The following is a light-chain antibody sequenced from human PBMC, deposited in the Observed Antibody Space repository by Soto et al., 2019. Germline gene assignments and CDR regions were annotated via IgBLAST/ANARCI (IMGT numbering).Light chain of an antibody. CDR2: GNS. CDR3: QSYDSSLSAYV. CDR1: SSNIGAGYY. V-gene: IGLV1-40*01. Sequence: QSVLTQPPSVSGAPWRRVTISCTGSSSNIGAGYYVHWYQQLPGTAPKLLIYGNSNRPSGVPDRFSGSMSGTSASLAITGLQAEDEADYYCQSYDSSLSAYVFATGT. J-gene: IGLJ1*01.